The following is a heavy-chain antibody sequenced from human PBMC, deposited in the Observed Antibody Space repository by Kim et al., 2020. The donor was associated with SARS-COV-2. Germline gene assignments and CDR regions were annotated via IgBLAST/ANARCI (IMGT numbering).Heavy chain of an antibody. D-gene: IGHD3-10*01. CDR1: GGSISSSSYY. J-gene: IGHJ5*02. CDR3: ARGIWITMVRGVIGRRWFDP. Sequence: SETLSLTCTVSGGSISSSSYYWGWIRQPPGKGLEWIGSIYYSGSTYYNPSLKSRVTISVDTSKNQFSLKLSSVTAADTAVYYCARGIWITMVRGVIGRRWFDPWGQGTLVTVSA. V-gene: IGHV4-39*01. CDR2: IYYSGST.